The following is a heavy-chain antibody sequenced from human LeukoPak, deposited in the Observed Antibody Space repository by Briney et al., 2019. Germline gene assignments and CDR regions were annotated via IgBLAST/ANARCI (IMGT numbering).Heavy chain of an antibody. CDR2: ITGSAGST. D-gene: IGHD4-17*01. CDR1: GFTFSYYS. J-gene: IGHJ4*02. Sequence: GGSLRLSCAASGFTFSYYSMSWVRQAPGKGLEWVSGITGSAGSTHYADSVKGRFTISRDNTKNTLYLQMNSLRAEDTALYYCAKDQNTVATAPFDYWGLGTLVTVSS. CDR3: AKDQNTVATAPFDY. V-gene: IGHV3-23*01.